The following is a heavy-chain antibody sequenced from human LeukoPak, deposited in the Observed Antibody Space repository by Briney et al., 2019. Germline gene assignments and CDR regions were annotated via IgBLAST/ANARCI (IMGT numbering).Heavy chain of an antibody. J-gene: IGHJ3*02. D-gene: IGHD1-7*01. CDR3: AKDVTGTGAFDI. V-gene: IGHV3-9*01. Sequence: PGRSLRLSCAASGFTFDDYAMHWVRQAPGQGLEWVSGISCNSGIIGYADTVKGRFTISRDNAKNSLYLQVHSRRAEDTAFSFCAKDVTGTGAFDIWGQGTMVTVSS. CDR2: ISCNSGII. CDR1: GFTFDDYA.